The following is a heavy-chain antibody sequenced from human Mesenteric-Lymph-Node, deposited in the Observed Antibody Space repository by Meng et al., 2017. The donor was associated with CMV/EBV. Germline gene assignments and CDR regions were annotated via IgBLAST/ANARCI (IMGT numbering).Heavy chain of an antibody. J-gene: IGHJ4*02. CDR2: IYWDDGK. V-gene: IGHV2-5*02. Sequence: LSLRTSGVGEGWIGQPPVEALGWLALIYWDDGKRYRPLLKNGLTVAKDTSKNPVVLTMTNMDPVDTAAYYCAHSGVAVAGTISSFDYWGQGTLVTVSS. CDR3: AHSGVAVAGTISSFDY. D-gene: IGHD6-19*01. CDR1: LSLRTSGVG.